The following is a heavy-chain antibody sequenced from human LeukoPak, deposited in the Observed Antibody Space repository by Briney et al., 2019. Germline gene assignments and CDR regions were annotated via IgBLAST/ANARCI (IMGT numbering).Heavy chain of an antibody. CDR3: ARAYDYSTGNAFDI. CDR2: IYSDGSDT. CDR1: SLTFSSYW. V-gene: IGHV3-74*01. J-gene: IGHJ3*02. Sequence: GGSLRLSCAASSLTFSSYWMHWVRQAPGKGLVWVSRIYSDGSDTSYADSVKGRFTISRDNAKKTLYLQMNSLRAEDTAVYYCARAYDYSTGNAFDIWGQGTMVTVSS. D-gene: IGHD1-14*01.